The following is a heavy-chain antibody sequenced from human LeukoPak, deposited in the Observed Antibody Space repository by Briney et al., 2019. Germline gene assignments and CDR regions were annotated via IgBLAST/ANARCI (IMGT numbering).Heavy chain of an antibody. V-gene: IGHV3-11*04. CDR2: ISSSGSTI. CDR3: ARELYCGGDCYSGFDY. D-gene: IGHD2-21*02. CDR1: GFTFSDYY. Sequence: GGSLRLSCAASGFTFSDYYMSWIRQAPGKGLEWVSYISSSGSTIYYADSVKGRFTISRDNAKISLYLQMNSLRAEDTAVYYCARELYCGGDCYSGFDYWGQGTLVTVSS. J-gene: IGHJ4*02.